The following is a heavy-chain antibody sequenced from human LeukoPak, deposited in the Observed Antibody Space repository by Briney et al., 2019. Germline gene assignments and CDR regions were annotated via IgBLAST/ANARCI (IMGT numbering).Heavy chain of an antibody. CDR2: SIPIFGTA. J-gene: IGHJ4*02. CDR3: ARERSEGIQRGYYFDY. D-gene: IGHD5-18*01. V-gene: IGHV1-69*13. CDR1: GGTFSSYA. Sequence: SVKVSCKASGGTFSSYAISGVRQASGQGLEWMGGSIPIFGTANYAQKFQGRVTITADESTSTAYMELSSVRSEDTAVYYCARERSEGIQRGYYFDYWGQGTLLIVSS.